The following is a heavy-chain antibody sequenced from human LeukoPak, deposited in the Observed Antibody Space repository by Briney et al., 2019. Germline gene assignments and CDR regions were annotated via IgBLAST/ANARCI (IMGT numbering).Heavy chain of an antibody. J-gene: IGHJ4*02. CDR1: GGTFSSYA. D-gene: IGHD3-22*01. Sequence: SVKVSCKASGGTFSSYAISWVRQAPGQGLEWMGGIIPIFGTANYAQKFQGRVTITTDESTSTAYMELSSLRSEDTAVYYCARSLYYYDSSGYYWGQGTLVTVSS. CDR3: ARSLYYYDSSGYY. V-gene: IGHV1-69*05. CDR2: IIPIFGTA.